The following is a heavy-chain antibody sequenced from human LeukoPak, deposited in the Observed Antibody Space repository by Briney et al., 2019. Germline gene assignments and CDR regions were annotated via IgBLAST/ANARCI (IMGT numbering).Heavy chain of an antibody. Sequence: TSGTLSLTCTVSGGSISSYYWTWIRQPPGKGLEWIGYIYYSGTTNYNPSLKSRVTLSVDTSKNQFSLNLTSMTAADTAIYYCARDSRSRKSYGLDSWGRGTLVTVSS. V-gene: IGHV4-59*12. CDR1: GGSISSYY. D-gene: IGHD5-18*01. CDR3: ARDSRSRKSYGLDS. CDR2: IYYSGTT. J-gene: IGHJ4*02.